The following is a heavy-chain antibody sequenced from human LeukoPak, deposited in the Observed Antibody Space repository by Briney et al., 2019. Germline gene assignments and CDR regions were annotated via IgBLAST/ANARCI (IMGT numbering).Heavy chain of an antibody. CDR1: GFTFSSYG. V-gene: IGHV3-30*02. J-gene: IGHJ4*02. Sequence: PGGSLRLSCAASGFTFSSYGMHWVRQAPLKGLEWLAFILYDGSNKYYADSVKGRLTISRDNSKNTLSLQMSSLRAEATAVYYCGKDSHTLLMVHWGQGGLVTVSS. CDR3: GKDSHTLLMVH. D-gene: IGHD2-8*01. CDR2: ILYDGSNK.